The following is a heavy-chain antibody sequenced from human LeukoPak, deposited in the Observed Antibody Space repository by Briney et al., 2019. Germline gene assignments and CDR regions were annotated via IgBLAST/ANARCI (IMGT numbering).Heavy chain of an antibody. Sequence: GGSLRLSCAASGFMFSSYWMTWVRQAPGKGLEWVANIRQDGGEGYYVDSVKGRFTVSRDNAKHFVYLQLNSLRVEDTAVYYCASGFNYYDSSGYYYPLNFDYWGQGTLVTVSS. D-gene: IGHD3-22*01. V-gene: IGHV3-7*01. CDR2: IRQDGGEG. CDR3: ASGFNYYDSSGYYYPLNFDY. CDR1: GFMFSSYW. J-gene: IGHJ4*02.